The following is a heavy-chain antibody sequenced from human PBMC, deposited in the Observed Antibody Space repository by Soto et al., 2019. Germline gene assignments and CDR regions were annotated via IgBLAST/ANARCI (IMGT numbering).Heavy chain of an antibody. J-gene: IGHJ4*02. V-gene: IGHV4-4*02. Sequence: KTSETLSLTCAVFGNSISTTNWWSWVRQSPGKGLEWIGEIYHSGSSNYNPSLKSRVTISLDKSKNQFYLKVTSVTAADTAVYYCARDVGFHYDGSPSGQFDFWGQGTLVTVSS. CDR3: ARDVGFHYDGSPSGQFDF. CDR1: GNSISTTNW. CDR2: IYHSGSS. D-gene: IGHD3-22*01.